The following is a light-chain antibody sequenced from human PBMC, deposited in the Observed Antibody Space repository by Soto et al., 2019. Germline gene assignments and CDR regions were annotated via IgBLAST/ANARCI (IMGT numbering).Light chain of an antibody. CDR1: QSVISNY. CDR3: QQYANPPLT. CDR2: GAS. J-gene: IGKJ1*01. V-gene: IGKV3-20*01. Sequence: EIVLRQSPDTLSLSPGERAILSCRVSQSVISNYLAWYQLTPGQAPRLLIYGASSRATGIPDRFSGSGSGTDFSLTITRLEPEDFAVYYCQQYANPPLTFGQGTKVEIK.